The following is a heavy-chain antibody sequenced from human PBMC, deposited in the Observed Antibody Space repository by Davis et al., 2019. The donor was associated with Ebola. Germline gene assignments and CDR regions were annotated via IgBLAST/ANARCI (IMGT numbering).Heavy chain of an antibody. D-gene: IGHD5-18*01. CDR3: ARGSVGTAFRALDI. CDR2: IRNKGNSYTT. J-gene: IGHJ3*02. Sequence: GESLKISCAASGFTVSNNYMDWVRQAPGQGLEWVARIRNKGNSYTTEYAASVKGRFTISRDDSENSHYLQMNSLKTEDTAVYYCARGSVGTAFRALDIWGQGTMVTVSS. CDR1: GFTVSNNY. V-gene: IGHV3-72*01.